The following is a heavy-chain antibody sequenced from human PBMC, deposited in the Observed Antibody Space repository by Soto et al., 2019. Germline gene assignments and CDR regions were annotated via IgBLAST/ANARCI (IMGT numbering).Heavy chain of an antibody. Sequence: EVQLLDSGGGLVQPGGSLRLSCAASGFTFSNYAMTWVHQGPGKGLEWVSGISGSGGRSYYADSVKGRFTISRDNSKSTLYSQMNSLRAEDTAVYYCAKAYFVWSSEQPYYFDYWGQGTLVTVSS. CDR1: GFTFSNYA. CDR3: AKAYFVWSSEQPYYFDY. D-gene: IGHD3-16*01. CDR2: ISGSGGRS. J-gene: IGHJ4*02. V-gene: IGHV3-23*01.